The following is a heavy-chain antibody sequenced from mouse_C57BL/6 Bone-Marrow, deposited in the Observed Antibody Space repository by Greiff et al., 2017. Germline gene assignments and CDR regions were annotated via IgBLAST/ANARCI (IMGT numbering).Heavy chain of an antibody. CDR2: INYDGSST. CDR1: GFTFSDYY. Sequence: EVQLVESEGGLVQPGSSMKLSCTASGFTFSDYYMAWVRQVPEKGLEWVANINYDGSSTYYLDSLKSRFIISRDNAKNILYLQMSSLKSEDTATYYCARDRGNYYGSPCAMDYWGQGTSVTVSS. CDR3: ARDRGNYYGSPCAMDY. D-gene: IGHD1-1*01. J-gene: IGHJ4*01. V-gene: IGHV5-16*01.